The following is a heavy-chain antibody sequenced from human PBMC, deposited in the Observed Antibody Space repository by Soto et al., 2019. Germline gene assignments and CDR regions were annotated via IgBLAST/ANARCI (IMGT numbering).Heavy chain of an antibody. CDR1: GGSISSYY. CDR2: IYYSGST. Sequence: SETLSLTCTVSGGSISSYYWSWIRQPPGKGLEWIGYIYYSGSTNYNPSLKSRVTISVDTSKNQFSLKLSSVTAADTAVYYCARQVGIAAADYWGQGTLVTVSS. V-gene: IGHV4-59*08. J-gene: IGHJ4*02. CDR3: ARQVGIAAADY. D-gene: IGHD6-13*01.